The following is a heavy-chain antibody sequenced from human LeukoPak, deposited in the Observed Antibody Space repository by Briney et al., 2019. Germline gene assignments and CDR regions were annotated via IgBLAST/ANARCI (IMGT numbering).Heavy chain of an antibody. CDR3: AIEVAGGAVGTVGFDP. CDR2: VSGSGGSK. Sequence: GRSLRLSCAASGFTFSSYPMPWVRQAPGKGLEWVAAVSGSGGSKYYADSVKGRFTISKDNSKNTLYLQMNSLRAEDTAIYYSAIEVAGGAVGTVGFDPWGQGTLVTVSS. J-gene: IGHJ5*02. V-gene: IGHV3-23*01. CDR1: GFTFSSYP. D-gene: IGHD6-13*01.